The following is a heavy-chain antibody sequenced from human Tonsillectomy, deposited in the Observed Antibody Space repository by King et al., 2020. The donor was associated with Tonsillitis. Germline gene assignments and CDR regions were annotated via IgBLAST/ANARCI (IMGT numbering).Heavy chain of an antibody. CDR1: GGSISSDNYS. CDR3: GRVVTVHDFAFDI. V-gene: IGHV4-30-2*01. D-gene: IGHD2-21*02. Sequence: QLQESGSGLVKPSQTLSLTCAVSGGSISSDNYSWSWIRQPPGQGLEWIGYNYHSGSTHYNPSLKRRVTLSVDRSKNQFSLKLSSVTAADTAVYYCGRVVTVHDFAFDIWGQGTMVTVSS. CDR2: NYHSGST. J-gene: IGHJ3*02.